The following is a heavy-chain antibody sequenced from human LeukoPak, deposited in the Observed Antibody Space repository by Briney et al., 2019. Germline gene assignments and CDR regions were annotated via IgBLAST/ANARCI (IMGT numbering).Heavy chain of an antibody. V-gene: IGHV3-30*02. CDR2: IRYDGSNK. CDR3: AKVREDPYYYDSSGLGYFDY. J-gene: IGHJ4*02. CDR1: GFTFSSYG. D-gene: IGHD3-22*01. Sequence: GGSLRLSCAASGFTFSSYGMHWVRQAPGKGLEWVAFIRYDGSNKYYADSVKGRFTISRDNSKNTLYLQMNSLRAEDTAVYYCAKVREDPYYYDSSGLGYFDYWGQGTLVTVSS.